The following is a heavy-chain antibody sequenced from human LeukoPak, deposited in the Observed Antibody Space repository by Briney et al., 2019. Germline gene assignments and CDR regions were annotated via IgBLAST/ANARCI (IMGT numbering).Heavy chain of an antibody. V-gene: IGHV3-23*01. CDR2: ISGSGGST. D-gene: IGHD3-3*01. CDR1: GFTFSSYS. J-gene: IGHJ4*02. Sequence: PGGSLRLSCAASGFTFSSYSMNWVRQAPGKGLEWVSTISGSGGSTDYADSVKGRFTISRDNSKNTLYLQMDSVGAEDTAEYYCATMGYDFWSGYWPDYWGQGTLVTVSS. CDR3: ATMGYDFWSGYWPDY.